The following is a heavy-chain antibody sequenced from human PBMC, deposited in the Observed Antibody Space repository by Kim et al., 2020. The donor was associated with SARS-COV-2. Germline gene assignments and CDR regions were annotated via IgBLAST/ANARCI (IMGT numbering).Heavy chain of an antibody. CDR2: INHSGST. CDR1: GGSFSGYY. Sequence: SETLSLTCAVYGGSFSGYYWSWIRQPPGKGLEWIGEINHSGSTNYNPSLKSRVTISVDTSKNQFSLKLSSVTAADTAVYYCARGLVGASNWFDPWGQGTLVTVSS. D-gene: IGHD1-26*01. J-gene: IGHJ5*02. V-gene: IGHV4-34*01. CDR3: ARGLVGASNWFDP.